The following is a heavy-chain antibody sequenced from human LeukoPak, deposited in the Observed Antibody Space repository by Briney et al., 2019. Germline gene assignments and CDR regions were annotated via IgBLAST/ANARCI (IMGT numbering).Heavy chain of an antibody. Sequence: GASVKVSCKASGYTFTGYYMHWVRQAPGQGLEWMGWINPNSGGTNYAQKFQGRVTMTRDTSISTAYMELSSLKASDTAMYYCARQYDRRHYYGSGSYYGRWGNWFDPWGQGTLVTVSS. CDR1: GYTFTGYY. CDR2: INPNSGGT. D-gene: IGHD3-10*01. J-gene: IGHJ5*02. CDR3: ARQYDRRHYYGSGSYYGRWGNWFDP. V-gene: IGHV1-2*02.